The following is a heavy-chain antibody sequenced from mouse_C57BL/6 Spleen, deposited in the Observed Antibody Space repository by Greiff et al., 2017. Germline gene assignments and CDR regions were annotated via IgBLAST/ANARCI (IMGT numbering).Heavy chain of an antibody. J-gene: IGHJ2*01. CDR3: ARGYDYYFDY. V-gene: IGHV5-4*03. Sequence: EVKLVESGGGLVKPGGSLKLSCAASGFTFSSYAMPWVRQTPEKRLEWVATISDGGSYTYYPDNVKGRFTISRDNAKNNLYLQMSHLQSEDAAMYYCARGYDYYFDYWGQGTTLTVSS. CDR1: GFTFSSYA. CDR2: ISDGGSYT. D-gene: IGHD2-4*01.